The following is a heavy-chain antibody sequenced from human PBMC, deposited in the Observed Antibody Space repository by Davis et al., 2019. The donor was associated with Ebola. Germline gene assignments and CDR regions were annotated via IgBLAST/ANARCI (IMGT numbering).Heavy chain of an antibody. V-gene: IGHV1-24*01. CDR3: ATGFPISPPTNTDT. Sequence: AASVKVSCKVSGYTLTELSMHWVRHAPGKGLEWMGGFDPEGGETICAQKFQGRVNMTEDTSTDTAYMELSSLRSEDTAVYYCATGFPISPPTNTDTWGQGTLVTVSS. J-gene: IGHJ5*02. CDR1: GYTLTELS. CDR2: FDPEGGET. D-gene: IGHD2-21*01.